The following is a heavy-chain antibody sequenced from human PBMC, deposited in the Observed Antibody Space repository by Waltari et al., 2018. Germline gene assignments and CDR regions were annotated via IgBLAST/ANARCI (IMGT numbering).Heavy chain of an antibody. CDR3: VREPSSSEGLDP. V-gene: IGHV4-39*07. CDR2: VYYTGKT. Sequence: QPQLQESGPGLVKPSETLSLTCTVSGGSVSSSSYYWGWVRQSPGKGLEWIGSVYYTGKTCHNPSLKRRFTISVDASKNQFSLSVNSVTAADTAVYYCVREPSSSEGLDPWGQGSLVYVSS. D-gene: IGHD6-6*01. J-gene: IGHJ5*02. CDR1: GGSVSSSSYY.